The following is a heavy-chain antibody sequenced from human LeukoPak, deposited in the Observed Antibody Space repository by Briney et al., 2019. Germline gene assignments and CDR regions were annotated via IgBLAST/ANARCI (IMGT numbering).Heavy chain of an antibody. CDR1: GGSFSGYY. Sequence: SETLSLTCAVYGGSFSGYYWSWIRQPPGKGLEWIGSIYHSGSTYYNPSLKSRVTISVDTSKNQFSLKLSSVTAADTAVYYCAGTYYDFWSGYPDFDYWGQGTLVTVSS. D-gene: IGHD3-3*01. J-gene: IGHJ4*02. CDR3: AGTYYDFWSGYPDFDY. CDR2: IYHSGST. V-gene: IGHV4-34*01.